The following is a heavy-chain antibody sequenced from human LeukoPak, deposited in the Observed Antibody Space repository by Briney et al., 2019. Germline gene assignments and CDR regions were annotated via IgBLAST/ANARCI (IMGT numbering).Heavy chain of an antibody. CDR3: AKGSITGTTGY. J-gene: IGHJ4*02. CDR1: GFTFSSYW. CDR2: IKQDGSEK. Sequence: GGSLRLSCAASGFTFSSYWMSWVRQAPGKGLEWVANIKQDGSEKYYVDSVKGRFTISRDNSKNTLYLQMNSLRAEDTAVYYCAKGSITGTTGYWGQGTLVTVSS. V-gene: IGHV3-7*03. D-gene: IGHD1-7*01.